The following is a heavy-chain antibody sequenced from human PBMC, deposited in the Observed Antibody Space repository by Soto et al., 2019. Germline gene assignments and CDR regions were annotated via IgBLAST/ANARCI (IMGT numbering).Heavy chain of an antibody. D-gene: IGHD4-4*01. J-gene: IGHJ5*02. CDR3: AKDSTTVTTVPNNWFDP. Sequence: GGSLRLSCAASGFTFSSYAMSWVRQAPGKGLEWVSAISGSGGSTYYADSVKGRFTISRDNSKNTLYLQMNSLRAEDTAVYYCAKDSTTVTTVPNNWFDPWGQGTLVTVSS. CDR2: ISGSGGST. CDR1: GFTFSSYA. V-gene: IGHV3-23*01.